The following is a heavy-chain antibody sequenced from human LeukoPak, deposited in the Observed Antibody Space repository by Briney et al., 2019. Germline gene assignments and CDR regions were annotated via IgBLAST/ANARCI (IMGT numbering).Heavy chain of an antibody. CDR1: GFSFGTYA. V-gene: IGHV3-64*01. J-gene: IGHJ4*02. CDR2: ISSNGRIT. D-gene: IGHD6-19*01. Sequence: PGRSLRLSCAASGFSFGTYAMHWVRQAPGKGLEYVSAISSNGRITYYANSVKGRFTISRDNSKNILYLQMGSLRAEDTAVYYCARVSGWYWFDNWGQGTLVTVSS. CDR3: ARVSGWYWFDN.